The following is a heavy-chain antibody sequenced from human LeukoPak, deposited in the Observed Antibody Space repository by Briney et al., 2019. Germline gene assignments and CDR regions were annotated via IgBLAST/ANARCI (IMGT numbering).Heavy chain of an antibody. V-gene: IGHV3-30-3*01. D-gene: IGHD5-12*01. CDR3: ARDENAVATGPDY. CDR2: ISYDGSNK. Sequence: GGSLRLSCAASGFAFSDYAMRWVRQAPGKGLEWVAVISYDGSNKYYADSVKGRFTISRENSKNTLYLQMNSLRREDTAVYYCARDENAVATGPDYWGQGTLVTVSS. J-gene: IGHJ4*02. CDR1: GFAFSDYA.